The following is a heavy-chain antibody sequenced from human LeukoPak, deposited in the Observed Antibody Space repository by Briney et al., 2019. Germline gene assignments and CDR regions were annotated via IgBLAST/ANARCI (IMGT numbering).Heavy chain of an antibody. D-gene: IGHD6-19*01. CDR1: GFTFSSYS. J-gene: IGHJ5*02. CDR3: ATPGRRYSSGWYNWFDP. CDR2: ISSSSSYI. V-gene: IGHV3-21*01. Sequence: AGGSLSLSCAASGFTFSSYSMNWVRQAPGKGLEWVSSISSSSSYIYYADSVKGRFTISRDNAKNSLYLQMNSLRAEDTAVYYCATPGRRYSSGWYNWFDPWGQGTLVTVSS.